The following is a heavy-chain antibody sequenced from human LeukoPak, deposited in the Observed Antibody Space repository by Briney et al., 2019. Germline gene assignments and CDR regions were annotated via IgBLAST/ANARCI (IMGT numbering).Heavy chain of an antibody. CDR1: GYNFPTYW. J-gene: IGHJ4*02. CDR3: ARGFGNNWSASDY. CDR2: IYPRDSDT. V-gene: IGHV5-51*01. Sequence: GESLKISCKGPGYNFPTYWIAWVRQMPGKGLEWMGIIYPRDSDTRYSPSFQGQVTISADKSISTAYLQWSSLKASDTAMYFCARGFGNNWSASDYWGQGTLVTVSS. D-gene: IGHD5-24*01.